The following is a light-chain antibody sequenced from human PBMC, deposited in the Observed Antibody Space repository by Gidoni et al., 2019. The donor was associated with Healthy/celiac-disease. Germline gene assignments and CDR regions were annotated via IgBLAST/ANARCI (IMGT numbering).Light chain of an antibody. CDR2: AAS. CDR1: QRVSSSY. J-gene: IGKJ4*01. V-gene: IGKV3-20*01. Sequence: EVVFTHTPGTLSLSPGERATHPCRASQRVSSSYLAWYQQKPGQAPRLLIYAASSRATGIPDRFSGSGSGTDFTLTISRLEPEDFAVYYCQQYGSSPLTFGGGTKVEIK. CDR3: QQYGSSPLT.